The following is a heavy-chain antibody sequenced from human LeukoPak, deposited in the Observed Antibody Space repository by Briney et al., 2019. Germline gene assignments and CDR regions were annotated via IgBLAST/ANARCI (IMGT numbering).Heavy chain of an antibody. CDR1: GFTFSNYA. Sequence: GGSLRLSCAASGFTFSNYAMSWVRQTPGKGLEWVSSIRNSGDSTYYADSVKGRFTISRDNSKNTLYLQMNSLRAEDTAVYYCAKPGVYDFWSGREGYYFDYWGQGTLVTVSS. CDR2: IRNSGDST. J-gene: IGHJ4*02. D-gene: IGHD3-3*01. CDR3: AKPGVYDFWSGREGYYFDY. V-gene: IGHV3-23*01.